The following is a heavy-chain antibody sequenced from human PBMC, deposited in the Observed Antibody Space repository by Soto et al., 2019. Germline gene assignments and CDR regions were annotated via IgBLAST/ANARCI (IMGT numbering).Heavy chain of an antibody. CDR3: AAGEASSRNLAPYYLDF. CDR2: IHYSGTT. CDR1: GGSMRNYF. V-gene: IGHV4-59*01. D-gene: IGHD6-13*01. J-gene: IGHJ4*02. Sequence: SETLSLTCTVSGGSMRNYFWTRIRQPPGKGLEWIGYIHYSGTTSFFPSYNPSLRSRVTISEDTSKNQFSLKLLSVTTADTAVYFCAAGEASSRNLAPYYLDFWGQGTLVTVSS.